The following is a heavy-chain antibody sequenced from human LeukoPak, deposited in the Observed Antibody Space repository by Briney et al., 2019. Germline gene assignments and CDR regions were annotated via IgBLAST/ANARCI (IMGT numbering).Heavy chain of an antibody. CDR3: ARDVGLSGTIGY. D-gene: IGHD1-7*01. V-gene: IGHV3-30*02. CDR1: GFTFSSYG. Sequence: PGGSLRLSCAASGFTFSSYGMHWVRQAPGKGLEWVAFIRYDGSNKYYADSVKGRFTISRDNSKNTLYLQMNSLRAEDTAVYYCARDVGLSGTIGYWGQGTLVTVSS. J-gene: IGHJ4*02. CDR2: IRYDGSNK.